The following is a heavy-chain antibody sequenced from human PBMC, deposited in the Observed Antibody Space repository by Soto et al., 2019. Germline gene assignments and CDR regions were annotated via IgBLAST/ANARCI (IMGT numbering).Heavy chain of an antibody. V-gene: IGHV1-3*01. CDR2: INGGNGNT. Sequence: ASVKVSCKASGNTVPNYAIHWVRQAPGQRLEWMGWINGGNGNTYYSEHFQGRVTLTRDTSASTAYMELSSLRSEDTAVYYCARDLGGWPDYWGQGTLVTVSS. CDR3: ARDLGGWPDY. D-gene: IGHD2-15*01. CDR1: GNTVPNYA. J-gene: IGHJ4*02.